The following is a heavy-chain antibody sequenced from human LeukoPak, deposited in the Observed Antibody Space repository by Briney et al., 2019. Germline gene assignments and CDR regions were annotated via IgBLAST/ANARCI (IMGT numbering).Heavy chain of an antibody. V-gene: IGHV4-39*01. CDR3: ARGGVVAGESGVGY. Sequence: SETLSLTCTVSGGSISSSSYYWGWIRQPPGKGLEWIGSIYYSGSTYYNPSLKSRVTISVDTSKNQFSLKLSSVTAADTAVYYCARGGVVAGESGVGYWGQGTLVTVSS. CDR2: IYYSGST. CDR1: GGSISSSSYY. J-gene: IGHJ4*02. D-gene: IGHD6-19*01.